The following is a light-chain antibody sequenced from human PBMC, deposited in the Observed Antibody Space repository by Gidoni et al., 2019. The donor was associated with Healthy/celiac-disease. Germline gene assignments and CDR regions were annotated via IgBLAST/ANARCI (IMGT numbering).Light chain of an antibody. CDR3: QQSYSTLALT. Sequence: DIQMTQSPSSLSASVGDRVTITCRASQSISSYLNWYQQKPGKDTKLLIYAASSLQSGVPSRFSGSGSGTDFTLTISSLQPEDFETYYCQQSYSTLALTFGGGTKVEIK. V-gene: IGKV1-39*01. J-gene: IGKJ4*01. CDR1: QSISSY. CDR2: AAS.